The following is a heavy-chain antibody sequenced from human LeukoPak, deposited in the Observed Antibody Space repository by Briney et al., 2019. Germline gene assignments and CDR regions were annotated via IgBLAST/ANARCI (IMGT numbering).Heavy chain of an antibody. CDR3: ARGHMVRGVIVGAIDY. Sequence: ASVKVSCKASGYTFTSYGISWVRQAPGQGLEWMGWISAYNGNTNYAQKLQGRVTMTTDTSTSTAYMELSSLRSEDTAVYYCARGHMVRGVIVGAIDYWGQGTLVTVSS. V-gene: IGHV1-18*01. J-gene: IGHJ4*02. D-gene: IGHD3-10*01. CDR2: ISAYNGNT. CDR1: GYTFTSYG.